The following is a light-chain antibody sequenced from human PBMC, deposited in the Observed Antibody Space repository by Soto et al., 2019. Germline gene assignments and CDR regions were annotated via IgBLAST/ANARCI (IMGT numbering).Light chain of an antibody. J-gene: IGLJ3*02. CDR2: DVS. CDR1: SSDVGGYNY. V-gene: IGLV2-11*01. Sequence: QSALTQPGSVSGSPGQSVTISCTGTSSDVGGYNYVSWYQQHPGKAPKLMIYDVSKRPSGVPDRFSGSKSGNTASLTISGLQAEDEADYSCCSYAGSYTWVFGGGTKLTVL. CDR3: CSYAGSYTWV.